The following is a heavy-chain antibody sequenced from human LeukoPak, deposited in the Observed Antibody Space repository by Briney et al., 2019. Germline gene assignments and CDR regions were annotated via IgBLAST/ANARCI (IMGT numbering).Heavy chain of an antibody. CDR3: AKNAGDGGYYYYMDV. CDR2: ISGGGDTS. CDR1: GLTFNNYA. J-gene: IGHJ6*03. D-gene: IGHD3-16*01. Sequence: GGSLRLSCAAFGLTFNNYAMSWVRQAPGKGLEWVSSISGGGDTSYYADSVRGRFTISRDTSKNMLFLQMDSLRAEDTAIYYCAKNAGDGGYYYYMDVWGKGTTVTVSS. V-gene: IGHV3-23*01.